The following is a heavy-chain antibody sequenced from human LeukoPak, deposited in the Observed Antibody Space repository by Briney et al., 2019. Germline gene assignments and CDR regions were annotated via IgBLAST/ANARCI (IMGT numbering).Heavy chain of an antibody. CDR1: GGSTSSSSYY. D-gene: IGHD1-1*01. CDR3: ARDSQLERKSFDY. V-gene: IGHV4-39*07. CDR2: IYYSGST. Sequence: SETLSLTCTVSGGSTSSSSYYWGWIRQPPGKGLEWIGSIYYSGSTYYNPSLKSRVTISVDTSKNQFSLKLSSVTAADTAVYYCARDSQLERKSFDYWGQGTLVTVSS. J-gene: IGHJ4*02.